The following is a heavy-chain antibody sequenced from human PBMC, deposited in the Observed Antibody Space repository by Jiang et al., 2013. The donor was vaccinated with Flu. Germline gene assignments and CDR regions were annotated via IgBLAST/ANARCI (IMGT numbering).Heavy chain of an antibody. J-gene: IGHJ4*02. CDR1: GFTFSSYS. CDR2: ISSSSSYI. Sequence: VQLLESGGGLVKPGGSLRLSCAASGFTFSSYSMNWVRQAPGKGLEWVSSISSSSSYIYYADSVKGRFTISRDNAKNSLYLQMNSLRAEDTAVYYCARGWWELAYYFDYWGQGTLVTVSS. V-gene: IGHV3-21*01. CDR3: ARGWWELAYYFDY. D-gene: IGHD2-15*01.